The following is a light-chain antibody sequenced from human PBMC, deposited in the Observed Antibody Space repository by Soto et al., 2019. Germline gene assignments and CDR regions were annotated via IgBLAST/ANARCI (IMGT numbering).Light chain of an antibody. CDR2: EVN. J-gene: IGLJ2*01. CDR3: SSYAASNTPVL. CDR1: SRDVGGYNY. Sequence: QSALTQPPSASGSPGQSVTISCTGTSRDVGGYNYVSWYRHRPGEAPKLMIYEVNKRPSGVPDRFSGSKSGNTASLTVSGLQTEDEADYYCSSYAASNTPVLFGGGTKVTVL. V-gene: IGLV2-8*01.